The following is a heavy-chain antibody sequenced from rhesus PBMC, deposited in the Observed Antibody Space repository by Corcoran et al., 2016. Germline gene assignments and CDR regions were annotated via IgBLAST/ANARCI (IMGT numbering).Heavy chain of an antibody. CDR2: IYGSCGTT. CDR3: ARHATSYGNYGWQRYNRFDV. CDR1: GGSISSSYW. J-gene: IGHJ5-1*01. D-gene: IGHD4-35*01. V-gene: IGHV4-93*02. Sequence: QVQLQESGPAVVKPSETLSLTCAVSGGSISSSYWWSWIRQSPGKGLEWIGGIYGSCGTTQSNPSHKRRVTIAINTSKNPFSLKLDSVTAADTAVYYCARHATSYGNYGWQRYNRFDVWGPGVLVNVSS.